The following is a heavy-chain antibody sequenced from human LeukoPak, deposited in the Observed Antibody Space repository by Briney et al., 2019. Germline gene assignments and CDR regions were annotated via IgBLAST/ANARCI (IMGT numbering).Heavy chain of an antibody. J-gene: IGHJ4*02. CDR3: ARVFKARQSSSWPHFDY. Sequence: GGSLRLSCAASGFTFSSYEMNWVRQAPGKGLEWVSYISSGSTIYYADSVKGRFTISRDNAKNSLYLQMNSLRAEDTAVYYCARVFKARQSSSWPHFDYWGQGTLVTVSS. V-gene: IGHV3-48*03. CDR1: GFTFSSYE. CDR2: ISSGSTI. D-gene: IGHD6-13*01.